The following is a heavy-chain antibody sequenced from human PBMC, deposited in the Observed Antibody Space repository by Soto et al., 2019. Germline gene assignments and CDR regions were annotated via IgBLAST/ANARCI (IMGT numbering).Heavy chain of an antibody. V-gene: IGHV4-59*01. J-gene: IGHJ4*02. CDR2: IYYSGST. D-gene: IGHD6-13*01. CDR1: GGSISSYY. Sequence: QVQLQESGPGLVKPSETLSLTCTVSGGSISSYYWSWIRQPPGKGLAWIGYIYYSGSTNYHPSLQSRVTISVDTSKNQFSLKLSSVTAADTAVYYCARERGYSSSPFDYWGQGTLVTVSS. CDR3: ARERGYSSSPFDY.